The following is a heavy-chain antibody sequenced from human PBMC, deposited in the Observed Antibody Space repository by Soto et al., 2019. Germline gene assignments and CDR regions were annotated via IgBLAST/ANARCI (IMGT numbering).Heavy chain of an antibody. J-gene: IGHJ2*01. CDR3: ARTTTVVTADGYFDL. Sequence: EVQLVQSGAEVKKPGESLKISCKGSGYSFTSYWIGWVRQMPGKGLEWMGTIYPGDSDTRYSPSFQGQVTISADKSISTAYLQWSSLKGSGTAMYYCARTTTVVTADGYFDLWGRGTLVTVSS. D-gene: IGHD4-17*01. CDR2: IYPGDSDT. CDR1: GYSFTSYW. V-gene: IGHV5-51*03.